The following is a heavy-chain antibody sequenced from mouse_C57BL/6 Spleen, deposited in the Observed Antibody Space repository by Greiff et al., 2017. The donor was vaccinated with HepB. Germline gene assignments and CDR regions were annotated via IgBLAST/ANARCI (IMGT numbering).Heavy chain of an antibody. D-gene: IGHD2-5*01. J-gene: IGHJ2*01. CDR2: IYPRSGNT. V-gene: IGHV1-81*01. CDR1: GYTFTSYG. Sequence: VQLQQSGAELARPGASVKLSCKASGYTFTSYGISWVKQRTGQGLEWIGEIYPRSGNTYYNEKFKGKATLTADKSSSTAYMELRSLTSEDSAVYFCARRWYSNYCFDYWGQGTTLTVSS. CDR3: ARRWYSNYCFDY.